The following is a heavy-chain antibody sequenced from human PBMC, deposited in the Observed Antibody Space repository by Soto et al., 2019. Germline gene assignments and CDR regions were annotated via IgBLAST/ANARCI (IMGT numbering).Heavy chain of an antibody. D-gene: IGHD6-13*01. J-gene: IGHJ4*02. CDR3: AREVTVRQQLVLGY. Sequence: QVQLVQSGAEVKKPGASVKVSCKASGYTFTSYAMHWVRQAPGQRLEWMGWINAGNGNTKYSQKFQGRVTITRDTSASTAYMERSSLRSEDTAVYYCAREVTVRQQLVLGYWGQGTLVTVSS. V-gene: IGHV1-3*01. CDR1: GYTFTSYA. CDR2: INAGNGNT.